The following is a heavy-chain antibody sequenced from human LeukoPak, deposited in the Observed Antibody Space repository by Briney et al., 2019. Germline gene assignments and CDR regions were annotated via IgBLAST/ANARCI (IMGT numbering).Heavy chain of an antibody. CDR3: ARDLVVVVAATQELYYYGMDV. CDR2: ISYDVSNK. Sequence: GGSLRLSCAASGFTLGSYAMHWARQAPGKGREWVAVISYDVSNKYYADSVKGRFTISRDNSKNTLYLQMNSLRAEDTAVYYCARDLVVVVAATQELYYYGMDVWGQGTTVTVSS. J-gene: IGHJ6*02. V-gene: IGHV3-30*04. CDR1: GFTLGSYA. D-gene: IGHD2-15*01.